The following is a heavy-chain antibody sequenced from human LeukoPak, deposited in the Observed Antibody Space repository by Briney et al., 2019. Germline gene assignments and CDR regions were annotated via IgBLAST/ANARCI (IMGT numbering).Heavy chain of an antibody. CDR3: ASGGRWPKRTIDY. J-gene: IGHJ4*02. Sequence: GASVKVSCKASGYTFTSYGISWVRQAPGQGLEWMGWISAYNGNTNYAQKFQGRVTMTRDTSISTAYMELSRLRSDDTAVYYCASGGRWPKRTIDYWGQGTLVTVSS. D-gene: IGHD5-24*01. CDR1: GYTFTSYG. CDR2: ISAYNGNT. V-gene: IGHV1-18*01.